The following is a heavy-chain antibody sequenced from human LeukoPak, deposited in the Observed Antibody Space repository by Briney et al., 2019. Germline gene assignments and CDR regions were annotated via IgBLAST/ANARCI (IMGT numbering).Heavy chain of an antibody. CDR2: IYYSGST. V-gene: IGHV4-59*01. Sequence: PSETLSLTCTVSGGSISSYYWSWIRQPPGKGLEWIGYIYYSGSTNYNPSLKSRVTVSVDTSKNQFSLKLSSVTVADTAVYYCARSLSSGWYGGWFDPWGQGTLVTVSS. CDR1: GGSISSYY. CDR3: ARSLSSGWYGGWFDP. J-gene: IGHJ5*02. D-gene: IGHD6-19*01.